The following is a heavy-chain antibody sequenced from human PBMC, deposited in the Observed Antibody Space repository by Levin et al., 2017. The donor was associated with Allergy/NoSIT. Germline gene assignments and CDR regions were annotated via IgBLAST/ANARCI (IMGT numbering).Heavy chain of an antibody. J-gene: IGHJ3*02. CDR1: GGSISSYY. Sequence: SETLSLTCTVSGGSISSYYWSWIRQPAGKGLEWIGRIYTSGSTNYNPSLKSRVTMSVDTSKNQFSLKLSSVTAADTAVYYCARELISCTNGVCLNDAFDIWGQGTMVTVSS. CDR2: IYTSGST. CDR3: ARELISCTNGVCLNDAFDI. D-gene: IGHD2-8*01. V-gene: IGHV4-4*07.